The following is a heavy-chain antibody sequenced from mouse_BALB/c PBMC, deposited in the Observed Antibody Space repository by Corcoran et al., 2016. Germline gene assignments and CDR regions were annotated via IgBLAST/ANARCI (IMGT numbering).Heavy chain of an antibody. J-gene: IGHJ4*01. CDR3: ARKKETGRYYAIDY. CDR2: INTYTGEP. CDR1: GYTFTNYG. D-gene: IGHD4-1*01. Sequence: QIQLVQSGPELKKPGETVKISCKASGYTFTNYGMNWVKQAPGKGLKWMGWINTYTGEPTYADDFKGRFAFSLETSASTAYLQINNLKNEDTATYFCARKKETGRYYAIDYCAQGTSVTASS. V-gene: IGHV9-3-1*01.